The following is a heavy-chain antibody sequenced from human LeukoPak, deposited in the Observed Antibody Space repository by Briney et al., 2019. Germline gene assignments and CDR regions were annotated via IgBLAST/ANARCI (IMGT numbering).Heavy chain of an antibody. CDR3: ARDHVGATGDYYYYYMDV. Sequence: PSQTLSLTCTVSGGSISSGSYYWSWIRQPAGKGLEWIGRIYTSGSTNYNPSLKSRVTISVDTSKNQFSLKLSSVTAADTAVYYCARDHVGATGDYYYYYMDVWGKGTTVTVSS. CDR2: IYTSGST. D-gene: IGHD1-26*01. V-gene: IGHV4-61*02. J-gene: IGHJ6*03. CDR1: GGSISSGSYY.